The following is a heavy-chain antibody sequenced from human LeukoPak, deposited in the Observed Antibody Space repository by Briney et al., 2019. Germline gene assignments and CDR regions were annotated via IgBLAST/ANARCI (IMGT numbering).Heavy chain of an antibody. J-gene: IGHJ5*02. CDR2: ISSSGGST. CDR3: AKSDNYYGSGSYSRWYNWFDP. Sequence: PGGSLRLSCAASGFTFSSYAMSWDRPAPGKGLEWFSAISSSGGSTYYADSVKGRFTISRDNSKNTLDLQMNSLRAEDTAVYNCAKSDNYYGSGSYSRWYNWFDPWGQGTLVTVSS. V-gene: IGHV3-23*01. D-gene: IGHD3-10*01. CDR1: GFTFSSYA.